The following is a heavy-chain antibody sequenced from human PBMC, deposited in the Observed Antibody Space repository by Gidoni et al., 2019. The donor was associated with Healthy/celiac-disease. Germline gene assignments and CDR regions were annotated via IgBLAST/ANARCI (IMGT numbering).Heavy chain of an antibody. D-gene: IGHD4-4*01. CDR3: ARELLDDYSNYYYYYGMDV. CDR1: GFTVSSNY. J-gene: IGHJ6*02. V-gene: IGHV3-53*01. CDR2: IYSGGST. Sequence: EVQLVESGGGLIQPGGSLRLSCAASGFTVSSNYMSWVRQAPGKGLEWVSVIYSGGSTYYEDSVKGRFTISRDNSKNTLYLQMNSLRAEDTAVYYCARELLDDYSNYYYYYGMDVWGQGTTVTVSS.